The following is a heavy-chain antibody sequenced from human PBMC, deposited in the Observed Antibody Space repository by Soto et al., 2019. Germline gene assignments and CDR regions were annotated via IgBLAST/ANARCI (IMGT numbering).Heavy chain of an antibody. CDR1: GLTFSSNH. D-gene: IGHD2-8*01. V-gene: IGHV3-13*01. J-gene: IGHJ4*02. CDR2: IGPAGDT. Sequence: DVRLVESGGGLVQPGGSLRLSCAASGLTFSSNHLHWVRQGRGEGLEWVSGIGPAGDTYYPGSVRGRFTISRDNAKNALYLQMNSPRAEDTAVYFCARLNGGGAWNSFDFWGPGTRVTVSS. CDR3: ARLNGGGAWNSFDF.